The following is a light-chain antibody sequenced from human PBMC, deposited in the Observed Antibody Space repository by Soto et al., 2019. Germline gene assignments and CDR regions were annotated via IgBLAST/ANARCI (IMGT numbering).Light chain of an antibody. CDR2: DAS. CDR3: QQRSNWPIT. CDR1: QSVSSY. J-gene: IGKJ5*01. V-gene: IGKV3-11*01. Sequence: EILLTHSPTTLSLSPVGIATLSCRASQSVSSYLAWYQQKPGQAPRLLIYDASNRATGIPARFSGSGSGTDFTLTISTLEPEDFAVYYCQQRSNWPITFGQGTRLEI.